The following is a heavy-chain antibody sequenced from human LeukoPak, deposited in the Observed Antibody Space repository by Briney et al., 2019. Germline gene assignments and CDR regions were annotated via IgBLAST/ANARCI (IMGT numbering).Heavy chain of an antibody. CDR1: GGSISSGGYY. D-gene: IGHD4/OR15-4a*01. V-gene: IGHV4-30-2*01. CDR3: ARTSYGTNPRFDY. J-gene: IGHJ4*02. Sequence: SETLSLTCTVSGGSISSGGYYWSWIRQPPGKGLEWIGYIYHSGSTYYNPSLKSRVTISVDRSKNQFSLKLSSATAADTAVYYCARTSYGTNPRFDYWGQGTLVTVSS. CDR2: IYHSGST.